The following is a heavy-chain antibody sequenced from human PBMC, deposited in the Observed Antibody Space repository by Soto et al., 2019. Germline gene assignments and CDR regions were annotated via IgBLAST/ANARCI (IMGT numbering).Heavy chain of an antibody. CDR2: IKPDGNEK. D-gene: IGHD5-12*01. CDR3: ANFIKYRGWPVTDCHV. J-gene: IGHJ6*02. Sequence: KGLEWVANIKPDGNEKWYVDSVKGRFTISRDNSTNTLYLQMNSLRAEDTAVYYCANFIKYRGWPVTDCHVWGDGPPVTV. V-gene: IGHV3-7*05.